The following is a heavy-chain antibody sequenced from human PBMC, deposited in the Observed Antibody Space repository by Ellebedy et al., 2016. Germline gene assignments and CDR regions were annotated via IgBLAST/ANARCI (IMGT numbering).Heavy chain of an antibody. CDR1: GFILNTYF. J-gene: IGHJ4*02. CDR3: RQGHYANY. CDR2: LSAGGDKT. Sequence: GGSLRLSXTASGFILNTYFMSWVRQAPGKGLEWVSTLSAGGDKTSLADSVKGRFTVSRDNSKNTVYLQMNRLRAEDTAVYYCRQGHYANYWGQGTLVTVSS. V-gene: IGHV3-23*01. D-gene: IGHD4-17*01.